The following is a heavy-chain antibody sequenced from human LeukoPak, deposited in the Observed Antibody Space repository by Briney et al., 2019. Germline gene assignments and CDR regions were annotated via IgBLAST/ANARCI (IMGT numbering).Heavy chain of an antibody. V-gene: IGHV3-53*01. CDR1: GFTVSSNY. D-gene: IGHD2-21*02. CDR3: AKDQVTAILYYYMDV. CDR2: IYSGGST. Sequence: PGGSLRLSCAASGFTVSSNYMSWVRQAPGKGLEWVSVIYSGGSTYYADSVKGRFTISRDNSKNTLYLQMNSLRAEDTAVYYCAKDQVTAILYYYMDVWGKGTTVTVSS. J-gene: IGHJ6*03.